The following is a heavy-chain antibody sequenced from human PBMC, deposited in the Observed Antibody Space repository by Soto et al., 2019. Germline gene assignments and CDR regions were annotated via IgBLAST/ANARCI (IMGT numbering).Heavy chain of an antibody. CDR2: TYYSGST. CDR3: ARGRYDYGDYVY. J-gene: IGHJ4*02. D-gene: IGHD4-17*01. Sequence: PSXTLSLTCTVSGGSISSYYCSWIMQPPGKGLEWIGYTYYSGSTNYNPSLKSRVTISVDTSKNQFSLKLSSVTAADTAVYYCARGRYDYGDYVYWGQGTLVTVSS. V-gene: IGHV4-59*01. CDR1: GGSISSYY.